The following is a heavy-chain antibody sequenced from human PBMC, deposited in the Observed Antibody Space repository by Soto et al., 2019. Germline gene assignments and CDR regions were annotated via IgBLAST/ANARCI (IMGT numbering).Heavy chain of an antibody. D-gene: IGHD3-10*01. CDR2: INDDGSAT. CDR1: GFTFSIYW. CDR3: ARGTGGLQH. J-gene: IGHJ1*01. V-gene: IGHV3-74*01. Sequence: GGSLRLSCAASGFTFSIYWMHWVRQAPGKGLVWVSRINDDGSATNYADSVKGRFTISRDNAKNTLYLQMNSLRAEDTAVYYCARGTGGLQHWGHGTLVTGSS.